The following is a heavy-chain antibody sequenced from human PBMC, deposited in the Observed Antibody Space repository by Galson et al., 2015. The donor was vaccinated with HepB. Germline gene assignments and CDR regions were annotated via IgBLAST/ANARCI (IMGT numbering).Heavy chain of an antibody. V-gene: IGHV1-69*13. Sequence: SVKVSCKASGGTFSHTAISWVRQAPGQGLEWLGGIIPIVDKPYIAQKFRGRLTITADASTHTVYMELDSLRSEDTAVYFCARDRSTSEPYDAFDVWGQGIMLTVSS. J-gene: IGHJ3*01. CDR1: GGTFSHTA. CDR3: ARDRSTSEPYDAFDV. D-gene: IGHD1-14*01. CDR2: IIPIVDKP.